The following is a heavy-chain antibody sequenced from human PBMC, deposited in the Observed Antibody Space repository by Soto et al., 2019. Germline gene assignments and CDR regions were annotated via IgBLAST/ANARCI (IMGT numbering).Heavy chain of an antibody. Sequence: ASVKVSCKASGFTFTSSAVQWVRQARGQRLEWIGWIVVGSGNTNYAQKFQERVTITRDMSTSTAYMELSSLRSEDTAVYYCAAGYGSSAHWYYYGMDVWGQGTTVTVSS. D-gene: IGHD6-6*01. CDR1: GFTFTSSA. V-gene: IGHV1-58*01. J-gene: IGHJ6*02. CDR3: AAGYGSSAHWYYYGMDV. CDR2: IVVGSGNT.